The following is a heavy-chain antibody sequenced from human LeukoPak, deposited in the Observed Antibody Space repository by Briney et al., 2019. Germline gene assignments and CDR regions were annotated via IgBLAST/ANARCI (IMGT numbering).Heavy chain of an antibody. J-gene: IGHJ3*01. Sequence: SETLSLTCAVYGGSFSGYYWSWIRQPPGKGLEWIGEINHSGSTNYNPSLKSRVTISVDTSKNQFSLKLSSVTAADTAVYYCARSMADAFDVWGQGTTVTVSS. V-gene: IGHV4-34*01. CDR3: ARSMADAFDV. CDR2: INHSGST. D-gene: IGHD2-8*01. CDR1: GGSFSGYY.